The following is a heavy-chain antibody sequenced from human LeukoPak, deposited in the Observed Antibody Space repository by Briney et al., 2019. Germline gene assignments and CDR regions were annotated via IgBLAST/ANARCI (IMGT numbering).Heavy chain of an antibody. V-gene: IGHV4-4*07. CDR2: IYSSGST. CDR1: GGSINSFY. CDR3: ARVNVVRAFDI. Sequence: SETLSLICTVSGGSINSFYWTWIRQPAGKGLEWIGRIYSSGSTNFNPSLKSRVTISVDTSKNQFSLKLSSVTAADTAVYYCARVNVVRAFDIWGQGTMVTVSS. J-gene: IGHJ3*02. D-gene: IGHD2-15*01.